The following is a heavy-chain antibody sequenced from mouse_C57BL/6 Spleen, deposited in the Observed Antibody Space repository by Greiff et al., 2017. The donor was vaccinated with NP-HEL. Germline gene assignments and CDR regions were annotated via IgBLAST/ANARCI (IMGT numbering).Heavy chain of an antibody. CDR2: IDPSDSYT. CDR1: GYTFTSYW. J-gene: IGHJ4*01. Sequence: QVQLQQPGAELVKPGASVKLSCKASGYTFTSYWMQWVKQRPGQGLEWIGEIDPSDSYTNYNQKFKGKATLTVDTSSSTAYMQLSSLTSEDSAVYYCARYRTGTGYYAMDYWGQGTSVTVSS. D-gene: IGHD4-1*01. V-gene: IGHV1-50*01. CDR3: ARYRTGTGYYAMDY.